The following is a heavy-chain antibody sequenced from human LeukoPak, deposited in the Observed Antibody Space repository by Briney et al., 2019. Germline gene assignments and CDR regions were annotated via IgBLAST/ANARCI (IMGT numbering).Heavy chain of an antibody. V-gene: IGHV1-69*04. Sequence: SVKVSCKASGGTFSSYAISWVRQAPGQGLEWMGRIIPILGIANYAQKFQGRVTITADKSTSTAYMELSSLRSGDTAVYYCARVYCSSTSCYEDAFDIWGQGTMVTVSS. CDR3: ARVYCSSTSCYEDAFDI. CDR2: IIPILGIA. J-gene: IGHJ3*02. D-gene: IGHD2-2*01. CDR1: GGTFSSYA.